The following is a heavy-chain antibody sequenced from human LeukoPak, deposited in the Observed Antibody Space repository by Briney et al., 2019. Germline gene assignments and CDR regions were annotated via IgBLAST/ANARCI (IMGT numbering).Heavy chain of an antibody. CDR1: GFTFSSYA. D-gene: IGHD3-3*01. CDR2: ISGSGGST. V-gene: IGHV3-23*01. Sequence: GGSLRLSCAASGFTFSSYAMSWVRQAPGKGLEWVSAISGSGGSTYYADSVKGRFTISRDNSKNTPYLQMNSLRAEDTAVYYCAKDLDDLWSGFSYWDQGTLVTVSS. CDR3: AKDLDDLWSGFSY. J-gene: IGHJ4*02.